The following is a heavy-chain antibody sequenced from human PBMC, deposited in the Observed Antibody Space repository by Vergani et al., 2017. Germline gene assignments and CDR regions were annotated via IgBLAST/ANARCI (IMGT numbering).Heavy chain of an antibody. J-gene: IGHJ4*02. Sequence: QVQLQESGPGLVKPSQTLSLTCTVSGGSISSGSYYWSWIRQPAGKGLEWIGRIYTSWSTNYNPSLKSRVTISVDTSKNQFSLKLSSVTAADTAVYYCAAEVEMATIVRYWGQGTLVTVSS. CDR3: AAEVEMATIVRY. CDR1: GGSISSGSYY. V-gene: IGHV4-61*02. D-gene: IGHD5-24*01. CDR2: IYTSWST.